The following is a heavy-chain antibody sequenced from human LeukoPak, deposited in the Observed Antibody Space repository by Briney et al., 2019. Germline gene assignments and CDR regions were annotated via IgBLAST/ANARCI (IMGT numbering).Heavy chain of an antibody. V-gene: IGHV4-39*07. CDR1: GGSISSSSYY. D-gene: IGHD3-10*01. J-gene: IGHJ3*02. CDR2: IYYSGST. Sequence: SETLSLTCTVSGGSISSSSYYWGWIRQPPGKGLEWIGSIYYSGSTYYNPSLKSRVTISVDTSKNQFSLKLSSVTAADTAVYYCARVKVGSGSPYAFDIWGQGTMVTVSS. CDR3: ARVKVGSGSPYAFDI.